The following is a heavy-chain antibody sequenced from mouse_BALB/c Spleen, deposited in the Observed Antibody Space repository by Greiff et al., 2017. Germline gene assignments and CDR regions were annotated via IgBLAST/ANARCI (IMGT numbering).Heavy chain of an antibody. V-gene: IGHV1-7*01. J-gene: IGHJ4*01. CDR1: GYTFTSYW. D-gene: IGHD2-14*01. CDR3: ARDRYDGYAMDY. CDR2: INPSTGYT. Sequence: VQLQQSGAELAKPGASVKMSCKASGYTFTSYWMHWVKQRPGQGLEWIGYINPSTGYTEYNQKFKDKATLTADKSSSTAYMQLSSLTSEDSAVYYCARDRYDGYAMDYWGQGTSVTVSS.